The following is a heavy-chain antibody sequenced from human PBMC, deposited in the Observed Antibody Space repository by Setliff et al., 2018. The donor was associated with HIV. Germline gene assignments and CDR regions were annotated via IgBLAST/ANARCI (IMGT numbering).Heavy chain of an antibody. CDR3: TKDHLSGWASDC. V-gene: IGHV3-7*01. Sequence: GGSLRLSCTASGFSFSRYWMGWVRQAPGKGLEWVAKIKQDGSEEYYVDSVKGRFTISRDNAKNSVYLQMNSLRVEDTAMYYCTKDHLSGWASDCWGQGTLVTVSS. D-gene: IGHD6-19*01. J-gene: IGHJ4*02. CDR1: GFSFSRYW. CDR2: IKQDGSEE.